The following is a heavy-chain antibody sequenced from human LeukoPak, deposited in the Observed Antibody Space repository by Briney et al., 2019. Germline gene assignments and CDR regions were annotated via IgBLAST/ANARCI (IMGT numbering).Heavy chain of an antibody. CDR2: IFSST. Sequence: PGGSLRLSCTVSGFTVSSNSMSWVRQAPGKGLEWASFIFSSTHYSDSVKGRFTISRDNSKNTLYLQMNGLRAEDTAVYYCARRAGAYSHPYDYWGQGTLVTVSS. CDR3: ARRAGAYSHPYDY. J-gene: IGHJ4*02. D-gene: IGHD4/OR15-4a*01. CDR1: GFTVSSNS. V-gene: IGHV3-53*01.